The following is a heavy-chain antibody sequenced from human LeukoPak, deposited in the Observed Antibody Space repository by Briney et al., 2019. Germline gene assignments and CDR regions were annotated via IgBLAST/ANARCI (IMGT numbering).Heavy chain of an antibody. CDR2: INSDGSST. CDR1: GFTFSSYW. D-gene: IGHD6-19*01. Sequence: GGSLRLSCAASGFTFSSYWMHWVRQAPGKGLVWVSRINSDGSSTSYADSVKGRFTISRDNAKNTLYLQMNSLRAEDTAEYYCARGGWYKSGLDYWGQGTLVTVSS. V-gene: IGHV3-74*01. J-gene: IGHJ4*02. CDR3: ARGGWYKSGLDY.